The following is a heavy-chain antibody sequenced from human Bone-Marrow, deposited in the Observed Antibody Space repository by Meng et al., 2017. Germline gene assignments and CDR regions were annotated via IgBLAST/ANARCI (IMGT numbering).Heavy chain of an antibody. V-gene: IGHV1-69*13. CDR3: ATYYYGSGSYYNWAYYFDY. D-gene: IGHD3-10*01. Sequence: SVKVSCKASGGTFGSYAISWVRQAPGQGLEWMGGIIPIFGTANYAQKFQGRVTITADESTSTAYMELSSLRSEDTAVYYCATYYYGSGSYYNWAYYFDYWGQGTLVTVSS. CDR1: GGTFGSYA. CDR2: IIPIFGTA. J-gene: IGHJ4*02.